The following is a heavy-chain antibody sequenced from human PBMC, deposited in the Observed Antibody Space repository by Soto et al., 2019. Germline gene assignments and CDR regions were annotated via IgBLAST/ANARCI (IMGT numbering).Heavy chain of an antibody. Sequence: QVPLVESGGGLVKPGGSLRLSCVASGFTFSDYYMSWICQAPGKGLEWVSYISSSSSYTNYADSVKGRFTISRDNAXXSLYLQMNSLRAEDTAVYYCARDHHRYSGYDYVDYWGQGTLVTVSS. D-gene: IGHD5-12*01. CDR1: GFTFSDYY. CDR3: ARDHHRYSGYDYVDY. CDR2: ISSSSSYT. V-gene: IGHV3-11*05. J-gene: IGHJ4*02.